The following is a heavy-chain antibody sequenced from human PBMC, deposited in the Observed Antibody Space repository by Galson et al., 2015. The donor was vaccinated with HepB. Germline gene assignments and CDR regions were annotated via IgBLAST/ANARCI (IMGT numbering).Heavy chain of an antibody. CDR2: IWYDGSNK. CDR3: ARDPTVLLWFREYYYFDY. V-gene: IGHV3-33*01. Sequence: SLRLSCAASGFTFSSYGMHWVRQAPGKGLEWVAVIWYDGSNKYYADSVKGRFTISRDNSKNTLYLQMNSLRAEDTAVYYCARDPTVLLWFREYYYFDYWGQGTLVTVSS. CDR1: GFTFSSYG. D-gene: IGHD3-10*01. J-gene: IGHJ4*02.